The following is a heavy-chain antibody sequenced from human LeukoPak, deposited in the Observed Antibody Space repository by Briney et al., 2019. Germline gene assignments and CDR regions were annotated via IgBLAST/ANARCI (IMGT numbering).Heavy chain of an antibody. V-gene: IGHV3-23*01. D-gene: IGHD3-22*01. CDR2: ISGSGAST. CDR3: AKRRYYDSSGYPRRGIDY. CDR1: GFTFSSYA. J-gene: IGHJ4*02. Sequence: GGSLRLSCAASGFTFSSYAMSWVRQTPGKGLEWVSAISGSGASTYYADSVKGRLTVTRDNSKNTLYLQMNSLRPEDTAVYYCAKRRYYDSSGYPRRGIDYWGQGTLVTVSS.